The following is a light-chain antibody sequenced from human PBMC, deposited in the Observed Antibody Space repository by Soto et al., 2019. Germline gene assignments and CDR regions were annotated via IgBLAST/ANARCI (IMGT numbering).Light chain of an antibody. Sequence: EMVLPQSPATPSFSTWESATLSCSASQSVSSYLAWYPQKPGQAPRLLIYDASNRSTGIPARFSGSGSGSDFTLTISGLDPEDFAVYYCQQRSNLPPLTFSGGTQVES. J-gene: IGKJ4*01. CDR2: DAS. CDR3: QQRSNLPPLT. CDR1: QSVSSY. V-gene: IGKV3-11*01.